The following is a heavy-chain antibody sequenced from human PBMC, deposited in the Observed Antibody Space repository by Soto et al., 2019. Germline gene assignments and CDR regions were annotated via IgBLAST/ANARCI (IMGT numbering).Heavy chain of an antibody. CDR2: IIPIVDAT. V-gene: IGHV1-69*12. J-gene: IGHJ3*02. D-gene: IGHD4-17*01. CDR3: ACAPPNGNGDHDDFDI. CDR1: GGTFSRHA. Sequence: QVQLVQSGTEVKKPGSSVKVSCKASGGTFSRHAVSWVRQAPGQGLEWMGAIIPIVDATNDAPKFQDRVTMAADASTSTVYMELLSLKSEDTAIYVCACAPPNGNGDHDDFDIWGQGTMVIVSS.